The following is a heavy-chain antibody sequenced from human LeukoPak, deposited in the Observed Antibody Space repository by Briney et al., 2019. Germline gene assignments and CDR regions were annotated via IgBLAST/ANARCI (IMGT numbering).Heavy chain of an antibody. CDR3: ARGSGTSWFDY. D-gene: IGHD2-2*01. CDR1: GYTFTANY. J-gene: IGHJ5*01. CDR2: INSYSGAT. V-gene: IGHV1-2*02. Sequence: ASVKVSCKTSGYTFTANYIHWVRQAPGQGLARVGWINSYSGATKYAQKSQGRVTMTRDTSIRTTYMELDRLTLDDTAVYYCARGSGTSWFDYWGQGTLVTVSS.